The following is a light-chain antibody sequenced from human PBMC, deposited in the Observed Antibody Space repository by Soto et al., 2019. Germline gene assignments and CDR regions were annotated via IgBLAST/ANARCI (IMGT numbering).Light chain of an antibody. CDR1: QSVSSSY. CDR3: QQYCSSLFT. Sequence: EIVLTQSPGTLSLSPGERATLSCRASQSVSSSYLAWYQQKPGQAPRLLIYGASSRATGIPDRFSGSGSGTDFTLTTSRLEPEDFEVYYCQQYCSSLFTFGPGTKVDIK. J-gene: IGKJ3*01. V-gene: IGKV3-20*01. CDR2: GAS.